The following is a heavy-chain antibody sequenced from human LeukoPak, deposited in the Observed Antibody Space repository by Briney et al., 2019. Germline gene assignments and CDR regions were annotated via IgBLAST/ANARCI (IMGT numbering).Heavy chain of an antibody. CDR2: INPSGGST. J-gene: IGHJ4*02. D-gene: IGHD3-22*01. CDR3: ASSLVVNYDSSGYYGC. CDR1: GYTFTSYY. V-gene: IGHV1-46*01. Sequence: ATVKVSCKASGYTFTSYYMHWVRQAPGQGLEWMGIINPSGGSTSYAQKFQGRVTMTRDMSTSTVYMELSSLRSEDTAVYYCASSLVVNYDSSGYYGCWDQGTLVTVSS.